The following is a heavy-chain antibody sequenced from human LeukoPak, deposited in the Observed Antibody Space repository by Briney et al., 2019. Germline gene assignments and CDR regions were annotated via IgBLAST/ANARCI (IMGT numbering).Heavy chain of an antibody. J-gene: IGHJ4*02. V-gene: IGHV3-23*01. CDR2: ISGSGGST. Sequence: GGSLRLSCAASGFTFSSYAMTWVRQAPGKGLEWVSGISGSGGSTYYADSVKGRFTISRDNSKSTLYLQMNSLRAEDTAIYYCAKCGAAALSFSDYWGQGTLVTVSS. D-gene: IGHD2-15*01. CDR3: AKCGAAALSFSDY. CDR1: GFTFSSYA.